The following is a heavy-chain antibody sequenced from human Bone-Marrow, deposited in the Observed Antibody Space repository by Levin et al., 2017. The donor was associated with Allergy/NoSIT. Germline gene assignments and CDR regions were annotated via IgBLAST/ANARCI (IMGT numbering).Heavy chain of an antibody. CDR3: AKDRYSSGWSGDAFDI. CDR2: ISSSGGST. V-gene: IGHV3-23*01. Sequence: GGSLRLSCAASGFTLSSSAMSWVRQAPGKGLEWVSAISSSGGSTYYADSVKGRFTISRDNSKNTLYLQMNSLRAEDTAVYYCAKDRYSSGWSGDAFDIWGQGTMVTVSS. J-gene: IGHJ3*02. D-gene: IGHD6-19*01. CDR1: GFTLSSSA.